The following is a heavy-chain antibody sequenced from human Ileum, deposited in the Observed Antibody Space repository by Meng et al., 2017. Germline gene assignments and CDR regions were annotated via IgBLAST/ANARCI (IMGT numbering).Heavy chain of an antibody. CDR3: ARGGLTLERRPLDY. Sequence: LQESGSRVVTPSGTLSRTFAVSGDSITNTNWWNWVRKPPGKGLEWIGEVSHSGSTNYNPSLQSRVTISIDKSKNQFSLNLTSVTVADTAVYYCARGGLTLERRPLDYWGQGTLVTVSS. V-gene: IGHV4-4*02. J-gene: IGHJ4*02. CDR1: GDSITNTNW. CDR2: VSHSGST. D-gene: IGHD1-1*01.